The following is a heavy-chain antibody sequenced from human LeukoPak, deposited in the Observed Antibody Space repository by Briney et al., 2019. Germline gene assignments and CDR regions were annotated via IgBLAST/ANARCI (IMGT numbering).Heavy chain of an antibody. J-gene: IGHJ3*02. CDR2: IYHSGST. CDR3: ARSANPYYYDSSGYYLGAFDI. V-gene: IGHV4-4*02. Sequence: SGTLSLTCAVSGGSISSSNWWSWVRQPPGKGLEWIGEIYHSGSTNYNPSLKSRVTISVDKSKNQFSLKLSSVTAADTAVYYCARSANPYYYDSSGYYLGAFDIWGQGTMVTVSS. D-gene: IGHD3-22*01. CDR1: GGSISSSNW.